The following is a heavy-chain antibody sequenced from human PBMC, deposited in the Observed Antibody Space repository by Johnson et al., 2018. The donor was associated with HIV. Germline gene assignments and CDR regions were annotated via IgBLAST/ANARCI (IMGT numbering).Heavy chain of an antibody. CDR2: IKWNGGST. CDR3: ARSVGYYDSSGYYFGDGFDI. Sequence: MLLVESGGGVVQPGRSLRLSCAASGFNFDDHGMSWVRQAPGKGLEWVSGIKWNGGSTGYADSVKGRFTISRDNAKNSLYLQMNSLRAEDTALYYCARSVGYYDSSGYYFGDGFDIWGQGTMVTVSS. D-gene: IGHD3-22*01. V-gene: IGHV3-20*04. J-gene: IGHJ3*02. CDR1: GFNFDDHG.